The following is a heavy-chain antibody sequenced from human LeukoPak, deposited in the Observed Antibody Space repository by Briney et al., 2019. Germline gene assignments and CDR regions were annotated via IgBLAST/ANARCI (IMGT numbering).Heavy chain of an antibody. Sequence: PGGSLRLSCAASGFTFSSYWMSWVRQAPGKGLGWVANIKQDGSEKYYVDSVKGRFTISRDNAKNSLYLQMNSLRAEDTAVYYCARDATVHYDFWSGYTTNWGQGTLVTVSS. J-gene: IGHJ4*02. CDR1: GFTFSSYW. CDR2: IKQDGSEK. D-gene: IGHD3-3*01. V-gene: IGHV3-7*01. CDR3: ARDATVHYDFWSGYTTN.